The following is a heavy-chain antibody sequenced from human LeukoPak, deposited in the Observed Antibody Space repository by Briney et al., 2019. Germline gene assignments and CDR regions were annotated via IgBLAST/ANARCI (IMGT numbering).Heavy chain of an antibody. J-gene: IGHJ4*02. CDR3: ASDSSGYHWFDY. D-gene: IGHD3-22*01. V-gene: IGHV4-59*11. CDR2: VYYSGTT. CDR1: GGSITSHH. Sequence: SETLSLTCTVSGGSITSHHWSWIRQPPGKGLEWIGNVYYSGTTIYNPSLKSRVTISVDTAKNQFSLRLSSVTAADAAVYYCASDSSGYHWFDYWGQGTLVTISS.